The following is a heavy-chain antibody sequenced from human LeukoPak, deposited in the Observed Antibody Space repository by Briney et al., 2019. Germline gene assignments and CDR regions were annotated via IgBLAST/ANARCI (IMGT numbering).Heavy chain of an antibody. Sequence: KASETLSLTCGVSGVSITRTTYYWGWIRQPPGKGLEWIATIHYSGNTYYNPSLKSRVTMSVDTSKNQFSLKLNSVTAADTALYYCARVIPGVRGVVPPYFDFWGRGTLVTVSS. CDR2: IHYSGNT. CDR3: ARVIPGVRGVVPPYFDF. D-gene: IGHD3-10*01. V-gene: IGHV4-39*07. CDR1: GVSITRTTYY. J-gene: IGHJ4*02.